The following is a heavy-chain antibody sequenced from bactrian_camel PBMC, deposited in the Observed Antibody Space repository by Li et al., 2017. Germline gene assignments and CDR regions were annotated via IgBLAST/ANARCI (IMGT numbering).Heavy chain of an antibody. CDR2: IDSGGST. J-gene: IGHJ4*01. D-gene: IGHD4*01. CDR3: AADCATGIPAGPVPRQPQRRY. V-gene: IGHV3S53*01. CDR1: GYTLSTAF. Sequence: HVQLVESGGGSVQAGGSLRLSCAASGYTLSTAFVGWFRQTPEKEREGVAAIDSGGSTTCARSVKGRFAISSDKSRNTLDLQMNDLNIDDTGVYYCAADCATGIPAGPVPRQPQRRYWGQGTQVTVS.